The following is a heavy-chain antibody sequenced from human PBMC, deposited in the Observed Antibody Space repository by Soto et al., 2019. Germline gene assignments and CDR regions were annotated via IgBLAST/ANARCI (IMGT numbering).Heavy chain of an antibody. V-gene: IGHV1-2*04. Sequence: ASVKVSCKASGYTFTGYYMHWVRQAPGQGLEWMGWINPNSGGTNYAQKFQGWVTMTRDTSISTAYMELSRLRSDETAVYYCARDRGYYYDSSGYSDRVYYYYGMDVWGQGTTVTVSS. CDR3: ARDRGYYYDSSGYSDRVYYYYGMDV. CDR2: INPNSGGT. CDR1: GYTFTGYY. J-gene: IGHJ6*02. D-gene: IGHD3-22*01.